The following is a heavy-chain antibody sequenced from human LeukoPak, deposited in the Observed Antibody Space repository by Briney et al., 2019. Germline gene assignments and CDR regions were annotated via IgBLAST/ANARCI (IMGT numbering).Heavy chain of an antibody. CDR3: ARDGDIVVVVAAGDAFDI. Sequence: GASVKVSCKASGYTFTSYGISWVRQAPGQGLEWMGWISAYNGNTNYAQKLQGRVTMTTDTSTSTAYMELRSLRSDDTAVYYCARDGDIVVVVAAGDAFDIWGQGTMVTVSS. D-gene: IGHD2-15*01. J-gene: IGHJ3*02. CDR1: GYTFTSYG. V-gene: IGHV1-18*01. CDR2: ISAYNGNT.